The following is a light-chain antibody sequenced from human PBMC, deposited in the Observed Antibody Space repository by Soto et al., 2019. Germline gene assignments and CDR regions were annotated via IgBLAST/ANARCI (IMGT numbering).Light chain of an antibody. CDR3: AAWDDSLKGHV. V-gene: IGLV1-44*01. J-gene: IGLJ1*01. CDR2: NND. Sequence: QSVLTQPPSASGTPGQRVTISCSGSSSNIGRNTVHWYQQLPGTAPNVLIYNNDKRPSGVPDRFSGSKSSNSASLAISGLHSEDEADYYCAAWDDSLKGHVFGTGTKVTVL. CDR1: SSNIGRNT.